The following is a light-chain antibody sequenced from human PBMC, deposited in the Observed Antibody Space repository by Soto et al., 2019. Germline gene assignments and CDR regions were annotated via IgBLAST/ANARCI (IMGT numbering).Light chain of an antibody. CDR2: SAS. V-gene: IGKV1-39*01. J-gene: IGKJ1*01. CDR3: QQTYSTPRT. Sequence: TQSPSSLSASVGDRVTITCRASRSINTYVNWYQQRPGKAPELLIYSASSLHTGVPSRFSGSGAGTDFTFTINSLLPEDFAIYYCQQTYSTPRTFGQGTKVDIK. CDR1: RSINTY.